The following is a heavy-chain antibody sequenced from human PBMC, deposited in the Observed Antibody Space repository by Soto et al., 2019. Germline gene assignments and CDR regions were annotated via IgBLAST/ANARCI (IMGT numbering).Heavy chain of an antibody. V-gene: IGHV3-48*03. CDR3: ARDTTHSGWYY. CDR2: ISSSGSNI. Sequence: EVQLVESGGGLVQPGGSLRLSCAASGFTFSSYEMNWVRQAPGKGLEWVSYISSSGSNIYYADYVKGRFTISRDNAKNSLYLQMNSLRAEDTAVYYCARDTTHSGWYYWGQGTLVTV. J-gene: IGHJ4*02. CDR1: GFTFSSYE. D-gene: IGHD6-19*01.